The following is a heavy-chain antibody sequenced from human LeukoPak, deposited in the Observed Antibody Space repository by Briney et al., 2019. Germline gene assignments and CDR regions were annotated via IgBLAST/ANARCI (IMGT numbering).Heavy chain of an antibody. CDR1: GGSISSGDYY. CDR3: ARGMAVTTDVDY. CDR2: IYYSGST. J-gene: IGHJ4*02. D-gene: IGHD4-17*01. Sequence: SETLSLTCTVSGGSISSGDYYWSWIRQPPGKGLEWIGYIYYSGSTYYNPSLKSRVTISVDTSKNQFSLKLSSVTAADTAVYYCARGMAVTTDVDYWGQGTLVTVSS. V-gene: IGHV4-30-4*01.